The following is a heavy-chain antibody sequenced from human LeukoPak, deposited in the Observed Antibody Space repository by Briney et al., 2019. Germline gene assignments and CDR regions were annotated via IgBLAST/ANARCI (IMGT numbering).Heavy chain of an antibody. CDR2: ISSSSTYI. V-gene: IGHV3-21*06. Sequence: PGGSLRLSCAASGFTFSTYSMNWVRQAPGKGLEWVSSISSSSTYIYYADSVKGRFTISRDNAKNSLYLQMNSLRAEDTAVYYCVPWTTVASYFDYWGQGTLVTVSS. D-gene: IGHD4-17*01. CDR3: VPWTTVASYFDY. CDR1: GFTFSTYS. J-gene: IGHJ4*02.